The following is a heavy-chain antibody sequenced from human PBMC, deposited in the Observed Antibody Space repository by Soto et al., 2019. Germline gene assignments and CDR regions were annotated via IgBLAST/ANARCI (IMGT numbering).Heavy chain of an antibody. Sequence: QVQLVQSGAEVKKPGSSVKVSCKASGGTFSSYTISWVRQAPGQGLEWMGRIIPILGIANYAQKFQGRVTITADKSTSTAYMELCSLGSEDTAVYYCARGEDYYDSSGYRTLFDYWGQGTLVTVSS. V-gene: IGHV1-69*02. J-gene: IGHJ4*02. D-gene: IGHD3-22*01. CDR2: IIPILGIA. CDR1: GGTFSSYT. CDR3: ARGEDYYDSSGYRTLFDY.